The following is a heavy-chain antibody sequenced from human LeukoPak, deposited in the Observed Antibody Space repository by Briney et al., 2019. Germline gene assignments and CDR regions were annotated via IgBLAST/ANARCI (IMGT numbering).Heavy chain of an antibody. CDR1: GGSVSSSSYD. CDR2: IYYSGST. V-gene: IGHV4-39*07. J-gene: IGHJ1*01. D-gene: IGHD6-25*01. CDR3: ARNASSGFFSD. Sequence: SQTLSLTCTVAGGSVSSSSYDWGWIRQPPGKGLEWIGSIYYSGSTSYNPSLKSRVTVSADPAKNQISLTLRSVNAADTAVHFCARNASSGFFSDWGQGILVTVSS.